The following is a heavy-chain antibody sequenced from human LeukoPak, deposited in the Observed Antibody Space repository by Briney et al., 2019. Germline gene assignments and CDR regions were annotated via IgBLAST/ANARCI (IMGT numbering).Heavy chain of an antibody. D-gene: IGHD3-10*01. CDR1: GCSISSYY. CDR2: IYYSGNT. CDR3: AREPYYYGSGSYIDC. Sequence: SETLSLTCTASGCSISSYYWSWIRQPPGKGLEWIGYIYYSGNTNYNPSLKSRVTISVDTSKNQFSLKLSSVTAADTAVYYCAREPYYYGSGSYIDCWGQGTLVTVSS. V-gene: IGHV4-59*01. J-gene: IGHJ4*02.